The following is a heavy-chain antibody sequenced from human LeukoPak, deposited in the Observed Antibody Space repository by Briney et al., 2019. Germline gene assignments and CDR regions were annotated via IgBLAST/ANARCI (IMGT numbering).Heavy chain of an antibody. V-gene: IGHV4-61*02. D-gene: IGHD5/OR15-5a*01. CDR1: GGSISSSSYS. CDR3: ARDRVGWFDP. J-gene: IGHJ5*02. CDR2: IYTSGST. Sequence: SETLSLTCTVSGGSISSSSYSWGWIRQPAGKGLEWIGRIYTSGSTNYNPSLKSRVTISVDTSKNQFSLKLSSVTAADTAVYYCARDRVGWFDPWGQGTLVTVSS.